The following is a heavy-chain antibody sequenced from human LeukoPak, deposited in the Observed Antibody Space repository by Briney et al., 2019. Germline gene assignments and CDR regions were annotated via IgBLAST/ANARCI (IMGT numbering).Heavy chain of an antibody. CDR1: GFTFSSYA. CDR3: ARLAAGYYDILTGYATRGYFDY. V-gene: IGHV3-23*01. CDR2: ISGSGGST. Sequence: GGSLRLSCAASGFTFSSYAMSWVRQAPGKGLEWVSAISGSGGSTYYADSVKGRFTISRDNSKNTLYLQMNSLRAEDTAVYYCARLAAGYYDILTGYATRGYFDYWGQGTLVTVSS. J-gene: IGHJ4*02. D-gene: IGHD3-9*01.